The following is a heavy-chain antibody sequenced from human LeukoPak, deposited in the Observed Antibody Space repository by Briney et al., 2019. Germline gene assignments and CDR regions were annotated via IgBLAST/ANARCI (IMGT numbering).Heavy chain of an antibody. V-gene: IGHV4-38-2*02. CDR2: IYHSGRT. Sequence: PSETLSLTCTVSGYSISSGYYWGWIRQPPGKGLEWIGSIYHSGRTFYNPSLKSRVTISVDTSKNQFSLKLSSVTAADTAVYYCARAQGMTTLDYWGQGTLVTVSS. CDR1: GYSISSGYY. CDR3: ARAQGMTTLDY. D-gene: IGHD4-17*01. J-gene: IGHJ4*02.